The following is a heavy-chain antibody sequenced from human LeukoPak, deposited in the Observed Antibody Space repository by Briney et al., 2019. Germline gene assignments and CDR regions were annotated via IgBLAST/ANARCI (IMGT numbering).Heavy chain of an antibody. Sequence: ASVKVSCKASGYTFTSYGINWVRQAPGQGPEWMGWMNPNTGNTGFAQKFQGRVTITQNSSISTVYMELNSLTSEDTAVYYCARRGLVAGIYDLVYGFDIWGQGTMVTVSS. D-gene: IGHD3/OR15-3a*01. CDR1: GYTFTSYG. J-gene: IGHJ3*02. CDR3: ARRGLVAGIYDLVYGFDI. CDR2: MNPNTGNT. V-gene: IGHV1-8*03.